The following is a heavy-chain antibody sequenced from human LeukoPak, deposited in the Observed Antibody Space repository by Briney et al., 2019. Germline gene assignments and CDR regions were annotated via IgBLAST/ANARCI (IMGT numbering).Heavy chain of an antibody. D-gene: IGHD7-27*01. CDR2: ISYDGSNK. Sequence: GGSLRLSCAASGFTFSSYAMHWVRQAPGKGLEWVAVISYDGSNKYYADSVKGRFTISRDNSKNTLYLQMNSLRAEDTAVYYCARDLDGLGIPPYYFDYWGQGTLVTVSS. CDR1: GFTFSSYA. CDR3: ARDLDGLGIPPYYFDY. V-gene: IGHV3-30-3*01. J-gene: IGHJ4*02.